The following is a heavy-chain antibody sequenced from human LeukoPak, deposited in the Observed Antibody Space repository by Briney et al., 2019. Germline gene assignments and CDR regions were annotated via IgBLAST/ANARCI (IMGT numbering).Heavy chain of an antibody. J-gene: IGHJ5*02. CDR2: IIPFLGEV. CDR3: SPCGHAYDWFGP. CDR1: GATLNIGFA. Sequence: SVKVSCKAFGATLNIGFAFIWGRQAPGQGLQWMGRIIPFLGEVNYAQNFQGRVSFTADKSTATMYMEMKGLSLDDTAIYYCSPCGHAYDWFGPWGQGTLVTVSS. V-gene: IGHV1-69*04. D-gene: IGHD5-12*01.